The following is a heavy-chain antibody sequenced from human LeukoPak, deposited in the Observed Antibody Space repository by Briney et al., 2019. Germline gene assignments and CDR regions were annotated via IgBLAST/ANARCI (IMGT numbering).Heavy chain of an antibody. CDR1: GFTFSSYA. CDR3: AKGITMVRGVIITLFDY. D-gene: IGHD3-10*01. Sequence: GGSLRLSCAASGFTFSSYAMSWVRQAPGEGLEWVSAISGSGGSTYYADSVKGRFTISRDNSKNTLYLQMNSLRAEDTAVYYCAKGITMVRGVIITLFDYWGQGTLVTVSS. V-gene: IGHV3-23*01. CDR2: ISGSGGST. J-gene: IGHJ4*02.